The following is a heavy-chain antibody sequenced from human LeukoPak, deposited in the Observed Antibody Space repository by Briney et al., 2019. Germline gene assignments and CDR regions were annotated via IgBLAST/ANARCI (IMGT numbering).Heavy chain of an antibody. D-gene: IGHD2-15*01. Sequence: SETLSLTCTVSGGSITSYYWSWIRQPAGKGLEWIGRIYPSGSTNYNPSLKSRVSMSVHTSKNQFSLKLTSVTAADTAVYYCARTSPRAATFDYWGQGTLVTVSS. J-gene: IGHJ4*02. CDR2: IYPSGST. CDR3: ARTSPRAATFDY. CDR1: GGSITSYY. V-gene: IGHV4-4*07.